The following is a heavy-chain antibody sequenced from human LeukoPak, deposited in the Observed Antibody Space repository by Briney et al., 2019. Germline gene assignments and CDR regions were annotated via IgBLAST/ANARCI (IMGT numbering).Heavy chain of an antibody. CDR1: GYTFTDYY. D-gene: IGHD1-1*01. CDR2: INPNSGT. CDR3: ARNLWMDY. V-gene: IGHV1-2*02. Sequence: ASVKVSCKAAGYTFTDYYMHLVRQAPGQGLEWMGWINPNSGTNYAQKFQGRVTMTRDTSISTAYMELTRLTSDDTAVYYCARNLWMDYWDQRTLVTVSS. J-gene: IGHJ4*02.